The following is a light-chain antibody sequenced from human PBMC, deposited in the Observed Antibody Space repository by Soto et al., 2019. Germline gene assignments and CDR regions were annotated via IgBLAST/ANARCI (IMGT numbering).Light chain of an antibody. CDR2: SAS. CDR3: QQLNGYQLA. Sequence: DIQLTQSPSFLSASVGDTVTITCRASQGMSTYLAWYQQKPGKVPKLLIHSASTLQSGVPPRFSGGRSGTEFTLTISTLQPDDSGIYYCQQLNGYQLAFGGGTNVEIK. J-gene: IGKJ4*01. CDR1: QGMSTY. V-gene: IGKV1-9*01.